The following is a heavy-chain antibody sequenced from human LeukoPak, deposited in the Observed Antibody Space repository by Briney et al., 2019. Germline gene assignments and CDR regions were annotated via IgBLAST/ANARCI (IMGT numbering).Heavy chain of an antibody. CDR3: ARLRWQLVGPYFDY. CDR2: IYSSGNT. Sequence: SETLSLTCSFSGDSISTYYWSWLRQSPGKGLEWIGHIYSSGNTDYNSSLKSRVTISVDTSKSQFSLRLSSVTATDTAVYYCARLRWQLVGPYFDYWGQGILVTVSS. D-gene: IGHD1-26*01. CDR1: GDSISTYY. V-gene: IGHV4-59*01. J-gene: IGHJ4*02.